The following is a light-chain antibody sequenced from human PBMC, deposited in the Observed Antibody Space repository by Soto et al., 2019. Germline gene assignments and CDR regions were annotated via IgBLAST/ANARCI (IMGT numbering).Light chain of an antibody. Sequence: EIVLTQSPATLSLSPGERATLSCRTSQSVSSYFAWYQQKPGRAPRLLIYDASNRATGIPARFIGSGSGTDFTLTISSLEPEDLAVYDCQQRSNWPITFGQGTRLEIK. CDR3: QQRSNWPIT. CDR1: QSVSSY. J-gene: IGKJ5*01. CDR2: DAS. V-gene: IGKV3-11*01.